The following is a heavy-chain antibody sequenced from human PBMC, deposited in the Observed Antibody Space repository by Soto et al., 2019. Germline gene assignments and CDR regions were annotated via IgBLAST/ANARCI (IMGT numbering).Heavy chain of an antibody. V-gene: IGHV3-53*01. Sequence: GGSLRLSCAASGFTVSSNYMSWVRQAPGKGLEWVSVIYSGGSTYYADSVKGRFTISRDNSKNTLYLQMNSLRAEDTAVYYCARYHDSSGYYPYFDYWGQGTLVTVSS. J-gene: IGHJ4*02. CDR3: ARYHDSSGYYPYFDY. CDR1: GFTVSSNY. D-gene: IGHD3-22*01. CDR2: IYSGGST.